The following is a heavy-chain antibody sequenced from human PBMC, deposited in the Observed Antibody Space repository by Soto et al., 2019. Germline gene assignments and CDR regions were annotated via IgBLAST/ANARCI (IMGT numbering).Heavy chain of an antibody. CDR3: ARVVHSSGRQFDY. CDR2: IIPIFGTA. V-gene: IGHV1-69*13. D-gene: IGHD6-19*01. J-gene: IGHJ4*01. CDR1: GGTFSSYA. Sequence: GAEVKVSCKASGGTFSSYAISWVRQAPGQGLECMVGIIPIFGTANSAQKFQGRVTITADESTSTAYMELSSLRSEDTAGYYCARVVHSSGRQFDYWGHGTLVTVSS.